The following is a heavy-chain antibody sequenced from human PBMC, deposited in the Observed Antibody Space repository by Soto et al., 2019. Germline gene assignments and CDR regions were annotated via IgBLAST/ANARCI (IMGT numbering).Heavy chain of an antibody. Sequence: QSGGSLRLSCAASGFTFSSYWMSWVRQAPGKGLEWVANIKQDGSEKYYVDSVKGRFTISRDNAKNSLYLQMNSLRAEDTAVYYCARGIAMVTVYYFDYWGQGTLVTVSS. V-gene: IGHV3-7*01. CDR3: ARGIAMVTVYYFDY. J-gene: IGHJ4*02. D-gene: IGHD5-18*01. CDR2: IKQDGSEK. CDR1: GFTFSSYW.